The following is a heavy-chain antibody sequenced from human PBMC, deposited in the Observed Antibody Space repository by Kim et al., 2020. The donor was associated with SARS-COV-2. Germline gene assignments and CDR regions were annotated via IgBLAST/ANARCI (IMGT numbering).Heavy chain of an antibody. CDR3: AKSHSGDSKRHGFDV. J-gene: IGHJ3*01. Sequence: GGSLRLSCAASDFTFSAFAMTWVRQAPGKGLEWVSGISSSGGATYYADSVKGRFTISRDNSRNTLHLQMNNLRVADSALYYCAKSHSGDSKRHGFDVWGPGTMVTVSS. CDR2: ISSSGGAT. CDR1: DFTFSAFA. D-gene: IGHD4-17*01. V-gene: IGHV3-23*01.